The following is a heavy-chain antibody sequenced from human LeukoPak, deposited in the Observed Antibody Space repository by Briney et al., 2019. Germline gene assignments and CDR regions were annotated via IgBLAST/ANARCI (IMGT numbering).Heavy chain of an antibody. D-gene: IGHD6-13*01. Sequence: SGTLSLTCAVSGGSISSSNWWSWVRQPPGKGLEWIGEIYHSGSTNYNPSLKSRVTISVDKPKNQFSLKLSSVTAADTAVYYCAKRGSSWYPEYFQHWGQGTLVTVSS. J-gene: IGHJ1*01. CDR3: AKRGSSWYPEYFQH. V-gene: IGHV4-4*02. CDR1: GGSISSSNW. CDR2: IYHSGST.